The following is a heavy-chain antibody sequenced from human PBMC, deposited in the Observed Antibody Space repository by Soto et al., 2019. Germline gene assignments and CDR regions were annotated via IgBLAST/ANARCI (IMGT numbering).Heavy chain of an antibody. CDR1: GDXVSSNSAA. J-gene: IGHJ4*02. Sequence: QXLSLTCAISGDXVSSNSAAWNWIRQSPSRGLEWLGRTYYRSKWYNDYEVSVKSRITIKPDTSKNQFSLQLNSVTTQDTAVYYCARGQSRSSGSTFDYWGQGTLGTVSS. V-gene: IGHV6-1*01. CDR3: ARGQSRSSGSTFDY. D-gene: IGHD6-19*01. CDR2: TYYRSKWYN.